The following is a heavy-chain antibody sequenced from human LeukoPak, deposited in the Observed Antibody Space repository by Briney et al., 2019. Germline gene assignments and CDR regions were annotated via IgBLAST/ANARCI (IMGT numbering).Heavy chain of an antibody. CDR3: ARGAPPDIVVVPAATLWFDP. J-gene: IGHJ5*02. CDR1: GGSISSYY. D-gene: IGHD2-2*01. Sequence: PSETLSLTCTVSGGSISSYYWSWIRQPPGKGLEGMGYIFYSGRNNYNPSLKSLVTISVDTSKTQFSLKLSSVTAADTAVSYCARGAPPDIVVVPAATLWFDPWGQGTLVTVSS. V-gene: IGHV4-59*01. CDR2: IFYSGRN.